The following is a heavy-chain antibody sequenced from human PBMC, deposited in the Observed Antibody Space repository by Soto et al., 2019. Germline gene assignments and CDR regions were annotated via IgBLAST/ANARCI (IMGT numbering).Heavy chain of an antibody. J-gene: IGHJ4*02. D-gene: IGHD3-3*01. Sequence: GASVKVSCKASGYTFTSYGSIWVRQAPGQGLEWMGWISAYNSNTNYAQKLQGRVTMTTDTSTSTAYMELRSLRSDDMSVYYCARDVGTIFGVVSDYWGQGTLVTVSS. CDR1: GYTFTSYG. CDR2: ISAYNSNT. CDR3: ARDVGTIFGVVSDY. V-gene: IGHV1-18*03.